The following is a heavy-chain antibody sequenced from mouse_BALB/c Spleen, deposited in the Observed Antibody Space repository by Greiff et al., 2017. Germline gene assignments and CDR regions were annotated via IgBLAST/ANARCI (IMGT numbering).Heavy chain of an antibody. D-gene: IGHD1-1*01. J-gene: IGHJ3*01. V-gene: IGHV3-2*02. CDR3: ARLGYYYGSSYLAY. Sequence: VQLKESGPGLVKPSQSLSLTCTVTGYSITSDYAWNWIRQFPGNKLEWMGYISYSGSTSYNPSLKSRISITRDTSKNQFFLQLNSVTTEDTATYYCARLGYYYGSSYLAYWGQGTLVTVSA. CDR2: ISYSGST. CDR1: GYSITSDYA.